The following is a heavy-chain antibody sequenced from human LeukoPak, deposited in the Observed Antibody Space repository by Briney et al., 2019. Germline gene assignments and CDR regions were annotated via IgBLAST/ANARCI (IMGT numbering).Heavy chain of an antibody. CDR3: AKRYCSSTSCYYQYYFDY. Sequence: PGGSLRLSCAASGFTFSSYAMSWVRRAPGKGLEWVSGISGSGGSTYYADSVKGRFTISRDNSKNTLYLQMSSLRAEDTAVYYCAKRYCSSTSCYYQYYFDYWGQGALVTVSS. CDR2: ISGSGGST. J-gene: IGHJ4*02. CDR1: GFTFSSYA. V-gene: IGHV3-23*01. D-gene: IGHD2-2*01.